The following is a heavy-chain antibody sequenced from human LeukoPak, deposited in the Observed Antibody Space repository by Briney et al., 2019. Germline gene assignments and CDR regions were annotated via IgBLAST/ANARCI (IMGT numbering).Heavy chain of an antibody. D-gene: IGHD2-21*02. J-gene: IGHJ4*02. CDR1: GGTFTIDA. V-gene: IGHV1-69*17. CDR3: ARAAYCGGDCHTNFDY. CDR2: IFPIFDIA. Sequence: AVRVSSEPSGGTFTIDATSWGPPAPGQRLGWRGRIFPIFDIANYAQKFQGRVTITADKFTSTAYMELSSLRSEDTAVYYCARAAYCGGDCHTNFDYWGQGTLVTVSS.